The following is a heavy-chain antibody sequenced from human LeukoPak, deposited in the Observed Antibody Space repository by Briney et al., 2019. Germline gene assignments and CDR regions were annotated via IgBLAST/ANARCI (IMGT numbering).Heavy chain of an antibody. D-gene: IGHD6-13*01. CDR1: GYTFTSYD. J-gene: IGHJ4*02. Sequence: ASVKVSCKASGYTFTSYDINWVRQATGQGLEWMGWMNPNSGNTGYAQKFQGRVTMTRNTSISTAYMELSSLRSEDTAVYYCVRGYSSSWYVPDYWGQGTLVTVSS. CDR3: VRGYSSSWYVPDY. CDR2: MNPNSGNT. V-gene: IGHV1-8*01.